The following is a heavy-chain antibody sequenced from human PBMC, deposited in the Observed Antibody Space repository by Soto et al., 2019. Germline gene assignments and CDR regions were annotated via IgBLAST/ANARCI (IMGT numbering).Heavy chain of an antibody. D-gene: IGHD1-26*01. Sequence: EVQLLESGGGLGQPGGSLRLSCAASGFTFSSYAMTWVRQAPGRGLEWVSAISGTGSPTYYADSVKGRFTISRDNSKITLYLQMNSLRAADTAVYYCARDMYGGTYNYYYGMDVWGQGTTVTVSS. CDR2: ISGTGSPT. CDR1: GFTFSSYA. CDR3: ARDMYGGTYNYYYGMDV. V-gene: IGHV3-23*01. J-gene: IGHJ6*02.